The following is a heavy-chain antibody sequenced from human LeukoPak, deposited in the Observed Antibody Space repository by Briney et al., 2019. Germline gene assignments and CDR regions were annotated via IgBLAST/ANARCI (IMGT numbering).Heavy chain of an antibody. Sequence: GGSLRLSCAASGFTFSTYTIHWVRQVPGKGLMWVSRITNDGTSTTYADSVKGRFTISRDNAKDTLYLQMNSLRAEDTAVYYCARDGGGSSGYYWGLGYWGQGTLVTVSS. V-gene: IGHV3-74*01. CDR2: ITNDGTST. D-gene: IGHD3-22*01. CDR1: GFTFSTYT. CDR3: ARDGGGSSGYYWGLGY. J-gene: IGHJ4*02.